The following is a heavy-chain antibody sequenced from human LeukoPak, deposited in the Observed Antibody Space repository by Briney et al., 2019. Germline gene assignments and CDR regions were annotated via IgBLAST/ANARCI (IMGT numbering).Heavy chain of an antibody. Sequence: SETLSLTCAVSGGSISSGGYSWSWIRQPPGKGLEWIGYIYHSGSTYYNPSLKSRVTISVDRSKNQFSLKLSSVTAADTAVYYWGRGRIGYFSNNSCGFDYWGQGTLVTVSS. CDR1: GGSISSGGYS. J-gene: IGHJ4*02. CDR3: GRGRIGYFSNNSCGFDY. V-gene: IGHV4-30-2*01. D-gene: IGHD2-2*01. CDR2: IYHSGST.